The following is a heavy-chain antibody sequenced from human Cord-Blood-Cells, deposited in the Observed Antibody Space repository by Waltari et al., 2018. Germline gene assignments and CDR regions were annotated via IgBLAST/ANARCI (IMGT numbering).Heavy chain of an antibody. CDR1: GGSFSGYY. Sequence: QVQLQQWGAGLLKPSETLSLTCAVYGGSFSGYYWSWIRQPPGKGLEWIGEINHSGSTNYNPSLKSRVTISVDTSKNQFSLKLSSVTAADTAVYYCARVTTGTPSYYYGMDVWGQGTTVTVSS. CDR2: INHSGST. V-gene: IGHV4-34*01. CDR3: ARVTTGTPSYYYGMDV. J-gene: IGHJ6*02. D-gene: IGHD1-1*01.